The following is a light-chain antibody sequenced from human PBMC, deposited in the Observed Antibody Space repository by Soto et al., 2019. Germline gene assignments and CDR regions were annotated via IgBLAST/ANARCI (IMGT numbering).Light chain of an antibody. CDR1: QDIGSL. V-gene: IGKV1D-12*01. J-gene: IGKJ4*01. CDR2: GAS. Sequence: EIQMTQSPSSVSASAGDRVTLSCRASQDIGSLLAWYQQKPGQAPKLLIYGASTLQSGVPSRFSGSGSGTDFPITISGLQPEDFANYFCQQAICLPLTFGGGTKLEIK. CDR3: QQAICLPLT.